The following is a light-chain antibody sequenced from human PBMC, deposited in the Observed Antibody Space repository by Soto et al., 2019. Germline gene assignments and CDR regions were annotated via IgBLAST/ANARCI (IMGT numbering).Light chain of an antibody. CDR1: YNIRNS. Sequence: DIQMTQSPSSLSASVGDRVTITCRANYNIRNSLNWYQQKPREAPKLLIYASSSLESVVPSRFSGSASGTDFTLTINSLQPEDFATYYCQQSYSTPLTFGQGTKVEIK. CDR2: ASS. V-gene: IGKV1-39*01. CDR3: QQSYSTPLT. J-gene: IGKJ1*01.